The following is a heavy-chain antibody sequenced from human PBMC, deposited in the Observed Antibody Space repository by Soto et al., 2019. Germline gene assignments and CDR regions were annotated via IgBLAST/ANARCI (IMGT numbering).Heavy chain of an antibody. Sequence: ASVKVSCKASGYTFTRSGINWVRQAPGQGLEWMGWISTYNGDTNYAQTFQGRVTMTTDTSTSTVHMEVRSLRSDDTAVYYCAREGVAPYYYYGMDVWGQ. CDR1: GYTFTRSG. CDR2: ISTYNGDT. V-gene: IGHV1-18*01. CDR3: AREGVAPYYYYGMDV. D-gene: IGHD5-12*01. J-gene: IGHJ6*02.